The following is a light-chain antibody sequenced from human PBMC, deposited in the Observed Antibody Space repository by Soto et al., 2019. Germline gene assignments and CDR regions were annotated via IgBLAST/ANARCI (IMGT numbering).Light chain of an antibody. J-gene: IGLJ1*01. CDR1: SSDIGGYIY. CDR2: EVS. Sequence: QSVLTQPASVSGSPGQSITISCTGTSSDIGGYIYVSWYRHHPGKAPKLIVYEVSNRPSGVSSRFSGSKSGNTASLTISGLQPEDEADYYCSSYTISSPYVFGTGTKVTVL. V-gene: IGLV2-14*01. CDR3: SSYTISSPYV.